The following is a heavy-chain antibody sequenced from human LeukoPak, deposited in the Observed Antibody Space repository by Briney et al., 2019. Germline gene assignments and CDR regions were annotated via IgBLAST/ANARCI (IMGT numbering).Heavy chain of an antibody. CDR2: IYYSGST. J-gene: IGHJ6*03. V-gene: IGHV4-59*01. D-gene: IGHD3-22*01. Sequence: SETLSLTCTVSGGSISSSYWSWIRQPPGKGLEWIGNIYYSGSTNYNPSLKSRVTISVDTSKNQFSLKLSSVTAADTAVYYCTRGSIAYYYMDVWGKGTTVTVSS. CDR1: GGSISSSY. CDR3: TRGSIAYYYMDV.